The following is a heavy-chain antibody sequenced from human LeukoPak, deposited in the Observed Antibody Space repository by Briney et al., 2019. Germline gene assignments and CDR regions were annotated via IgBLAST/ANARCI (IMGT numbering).Heavy chain of an antibody. V-gene: IGHV4-39*01. CDR3: ARRSKVVVTANWFDP. Sequence: SETLSLTCTVSGGSITSTSYYWGWIRQPPGKGLEWIGNIYYSGSTYYNPSLTSRVTISVDASKNQFSLKLSSVTAADTAAYYCARRSKVVVTANWFDPWGQGTLVTVSS. J-gene: IGHJ5*02. CDR1: GGSITSTSYY. CDR2: IYYSGST. D-gene: IGHD2-21*02.